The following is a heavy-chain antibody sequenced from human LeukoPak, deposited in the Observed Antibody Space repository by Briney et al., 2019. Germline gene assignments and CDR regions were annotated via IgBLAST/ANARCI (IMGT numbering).Heavy chain of an antibody. CDR3: ARDPEIAAAGTFDY. Sequence: GGSLRLSCAASGFTFNSYEMNWVRQAPGKGLEWVSYISSSGSTIYYADSVKGRFTISRDNAKNSLYLQMNSLRAEDTAVYYCARDPEIAAAGTFDYWGQGTLVTVSS. J-gene: IGHJ4*02. CDR1: GFTFNSYE. V-gene: IGHV3-48*03. CDR2: ISSSGSTI. D-gene: IGHD6-13*01.